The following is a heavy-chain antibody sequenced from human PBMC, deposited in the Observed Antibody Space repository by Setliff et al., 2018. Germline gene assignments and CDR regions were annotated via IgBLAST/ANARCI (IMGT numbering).Heavy chain of an antibody. V-gene: IGHV1-69*06. CDR3: ARDGGEY. D-gene: IGHD3-16*01. CDR2: IIPLFETT. J-gene: IGHJ4*02. CDR1: GGIFNSFS. Sequence: SVKVSCKASGGIFNSFSITWVRQAPGQGLEWMGRIIPLFETTNYVEKFQGRVTITADKSTSTAYMELSSLRSEDTAVYYCARDGGEYWGQGTLVTVSS.